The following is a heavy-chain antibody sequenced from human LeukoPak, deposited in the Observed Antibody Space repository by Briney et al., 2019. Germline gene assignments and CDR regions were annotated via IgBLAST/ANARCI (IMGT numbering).Heavy chain of an antibody. CDR2: ISYDGSDK. CDR3: AKDVGTFTLDY. Sequence: PGGSLRLSCAASGFSFSTYGMHWVRQAPGKGLEWVTVISYDGSDKYYADSVKGRFTISRDNSRNTLYLQMNSLRVEDTAVYYCAKDVGTFTLDYWGQGTLVTVSS. J-gene: IGHJ4*02. D-gene: IGHD7-27*01. V-gene: IGHV3-30*18. CDR1: GFSFSTYG.